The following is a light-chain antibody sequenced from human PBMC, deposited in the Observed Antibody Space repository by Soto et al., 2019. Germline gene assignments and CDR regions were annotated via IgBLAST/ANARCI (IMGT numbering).Light chain of an antibody. Sequence: QSVLTQPPSVSGAPGQRVSISCIGSSSNTGADYDVHWYQHLPGSAPKLLIYDNNIRPSGVRDRFSGSKSGTSASLAITGLQAEDEGDYYCQSYDSSLCNLVVFGGGTQLTVL. J-gene: IGLJ2*01. CDR1: SSNTGADYD. CDR3: QSYDSSLCNLVV. CDR2: DNN. V-gene: IGLV1-40*01.